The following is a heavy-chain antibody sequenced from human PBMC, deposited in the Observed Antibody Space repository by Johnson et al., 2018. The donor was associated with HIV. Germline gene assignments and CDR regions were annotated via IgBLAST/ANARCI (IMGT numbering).Heavy chain of an antibody. J-gene: IGHJ3*02. CDR2: IWYDGSNK. CDR1: GFTFSSYG. CDR3: ATSTASDALDI. V-gene: IGHV3-33*08. Sequence: QVQLVESGGGVVQPGRSLRLSCAASGFTFSSYGMNWVRQAPGKGLEWVAVIWYDGSNKYYADSVEGRFTVSRDNSKNTLHLQMNSLRAEDTAIYYCATSTASDALDIWCQGTMVTVSS. D-gene: IGHD1-1*01.